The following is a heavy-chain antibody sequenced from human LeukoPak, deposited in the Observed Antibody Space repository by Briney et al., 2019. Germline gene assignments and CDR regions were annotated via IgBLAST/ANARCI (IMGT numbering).Heavy chain of an antibody. V-gene: IGHV3-66*01. D-gene: IGHD3-22*01. CDR2: IYSGGST. CDR1: GFTVSSNY. Sequence: GGSLRLSCAASGFTVSSNYMSWVRQAPGKGLEWVLVIYSGGSTYYADSVKGRFTISRDNSKNTLYLQMNSLRAEDTAVYYCARDLVTDYDSSGYYSSSFDYWGQGTLVTVSS. CDR3: ARDLVTDYDSSGYYSSSFDY. J-gene: IGHJ4*02.